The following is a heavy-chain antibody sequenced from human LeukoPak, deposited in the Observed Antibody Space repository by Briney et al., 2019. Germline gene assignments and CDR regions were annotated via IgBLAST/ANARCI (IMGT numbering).Heavy chain of an antibody. CDR1: GGSISSYY. V-gene: IGHV4-59*01. J-gene: IGHJ4*02. Sequence: PSETLSLTCTVSGGSISSYYWSWIRQPPGKGLEWIGYIYYSGSTNYNPSLKSRVTISVDTSKNQFSLKLSSVTAADTAVYYCAGGSGSTFDYWGQGTLVTVSS. D-gene: IGHD3-10*01. CDR3: AGGSGSTFDY. CDR2: IYYSGST.